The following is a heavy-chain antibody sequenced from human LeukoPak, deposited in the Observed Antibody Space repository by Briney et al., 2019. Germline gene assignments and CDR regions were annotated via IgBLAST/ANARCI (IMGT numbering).Heavy chain of an antibody. D-gene: IGHD4-17*01. CDR2: IYYTGST. Sequence: PSETLSLTCTVSGVPICSYQWSWIRQPPGKGLEWCGYIYYTGSTNYNPSLKSRVTISLDTSKNQFSLKLSSVTAADTAVYYCARRTTVTPNWFDPWGQGTLVTVSS. CDR1: GVPICSYQ. J-gene: IGHJ5*02. V-gene: IGHV4-59*08. CDR3: ARRTTVTPNWFDP.